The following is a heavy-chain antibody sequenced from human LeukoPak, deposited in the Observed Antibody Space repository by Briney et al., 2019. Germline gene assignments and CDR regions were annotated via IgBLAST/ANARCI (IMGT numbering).Heavy chain of an antibody. CDR2: IYSSGST. J-gene: IGHJ4*02. Sequence: SETLSLTCTVSGGSINGYYWSWIRQPAGKGLEWTGRIYSSGSTKYNPSLKSRVIMSVDTSKNQFSLQLNSVTAADTALYYCAKYTFGSDYFDSWGQGTLVIVSS. D-gene: IGHD3-10*01. V-gene: IGHV4-4*07. CDR3: AKYTFGSDYFDS. CDR1: GGSINGYY.